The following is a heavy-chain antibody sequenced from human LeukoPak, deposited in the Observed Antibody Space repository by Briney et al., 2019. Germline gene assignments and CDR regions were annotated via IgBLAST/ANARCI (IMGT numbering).Heavy chain of an antibody. Sequence: ASVKVSCNASGYTFTSYYMHWVRQAPGQGLEWMGIINPSGGSTSYAQKFQDRVTMTRDTSTSTVYMELSSLRSEDTAVYYCAKNLDILTGYYKPNNWFDPWGQGTLVTVSS. V-gene: IGHV1-46*01. CDR2: INPSGGST. CDR1: GYTFTSYY. CDR3: AKNLDILTGYYKPNNWFDP. D-gene: IGHD3-9*01. J-gene: IGHJ5*02.